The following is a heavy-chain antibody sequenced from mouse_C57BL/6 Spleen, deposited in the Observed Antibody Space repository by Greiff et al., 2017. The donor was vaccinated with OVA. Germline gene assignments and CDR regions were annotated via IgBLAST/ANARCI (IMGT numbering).Heavy chain of an antibody. D-gene: IGHD3-2*02. CDR2: IYPGSGST. V-gene: IGHV1-55*01. CDR1: GYTFTSYW. Sequence: VQRVESGAELAKPGASVKLSCKASGYTFTSYWMHWVKQRPGQGLEWIGDIYPGSGSTNYNEKFKSKATLTVDTSSSTAYMQLSSLTSEDSAVYYCARSGSGYAFAYWGQGTLVTVSA. J-gene: IGHJ3*01. CDR3: ARSGSGYAFAY.